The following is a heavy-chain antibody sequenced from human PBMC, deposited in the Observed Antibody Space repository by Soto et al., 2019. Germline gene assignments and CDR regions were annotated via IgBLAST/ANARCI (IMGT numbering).Heavy chain of an antibody. J-gene: IGHJ4*02. D-gene: IGHD3-22*01. Sequence: PVGSLRLSCAASGFSFSGYAMNWVRQAPGKGLEWVSYISSSSSTIYYADSVKGRFTISRDNAKNSLYLQMNSLRDEDTAVYYCARGNPITMIVVVAPDFDYWGQGTLVTVSS. CDR2: ISSSSSTI. CDR3: ARGNPITMIVVVAPDFDY. V-gene: IGHV3-48*02. CDR1: GFSFSGYA.